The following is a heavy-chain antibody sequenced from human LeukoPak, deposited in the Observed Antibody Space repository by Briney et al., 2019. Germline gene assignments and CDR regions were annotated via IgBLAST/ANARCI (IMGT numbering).Heavy chain of an antibody. CDR3: AGPKSGPVRLSANYFHS. CDR2: VIPIFGAA. CDR1: GGTFSSYA. V-gene: IGHV1-69*13. Sequence: ASVKVSCKASGGTFSSYAISWGRQAPGQGLEWMGGVIPIFGAANYAQKFQGRGTITADESTNTAYMELRSLTFEDTDVCFCAGPKSGPVRLSANYFHSWGERTLVLVSS. J-gene: IGHJ4*02. D-gene: IGHD2-15*01.